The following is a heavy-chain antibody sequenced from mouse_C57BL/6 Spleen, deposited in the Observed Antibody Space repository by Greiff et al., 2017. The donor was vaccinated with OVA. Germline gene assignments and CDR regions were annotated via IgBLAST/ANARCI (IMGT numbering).Heavy chain of an antibody. CDR2: IYPSDSET. Sequence: QVQLQQPGAELVRPGSSVKLSCKASGYTFTSYWMDWVKQRPGQGLEWIGNIYPSDSETHYNQKFKDKATLTVDKSSSTAYMQLSSLTSEDSAVYYCARGFITTVEAAYWGQGTLVTVSA. V-gene: IGHV1-61*01. CDR1: GYTFTSYW. J-gene: IGHJ3*01. D-gene: IGHD1-1*01. CDR3: ARGFITTVEAAY.